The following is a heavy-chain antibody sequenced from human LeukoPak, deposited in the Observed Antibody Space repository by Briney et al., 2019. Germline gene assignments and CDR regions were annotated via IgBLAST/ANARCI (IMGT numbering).Heavy chain of an antibody. D-gene: IGHD6-19*01. CDR3: VKVGVAEKFGDAFDI. Sequence: GGSLRLSCSASGFTFSSYAMHWVRQAPGKGLEYVSAISSNGGSTYYADSVKGRFTISRDNSKNTLYLQMSSLRAEDTAVYYCVKVGVAEKFGDAFDIWGQGTTGTVSS. J-gene: IGHJ3*02. CDR1: GFTFSSYA. V-gene: IGHV3-64D*06. CDR2: ISSNGGST.